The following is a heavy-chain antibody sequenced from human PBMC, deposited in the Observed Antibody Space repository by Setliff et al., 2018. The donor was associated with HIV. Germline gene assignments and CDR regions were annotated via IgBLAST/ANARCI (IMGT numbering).Heavy chain of an antibody. Sequence: PSETLSLTCTVSGGSIRTGAYYWGWIRQPPGKGLEWIGSVHSYGSVYYNPSLQSRVTVSVDTSKHRFSLNLRSVTATDTAIYYCARHGDYEYFQHWGRGTPVTVSS. CDR2: VHSYGSV. CDR3: ARHGDYEYFQH. CDR1: GGSIRTGAYY. J-gene: IGHJ1*01. V-gene: IGHV4-39*01. D-gene: IGHD4-17*01.